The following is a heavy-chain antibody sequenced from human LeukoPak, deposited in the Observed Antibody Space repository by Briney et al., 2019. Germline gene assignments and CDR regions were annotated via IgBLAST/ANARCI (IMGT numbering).Heavy chain of an antibody. V-gene: IGHV3-9*01. CDR3: AKDMYSSSWPSDDAFDI. CDR1: GFTFDDYA. J-gene: IGHJ3*02. Sequence: GGSLRLSCAASGFTFDDYAMHWVRQAPGKGLEWVSGVSWNSGSIGYADSVKGRFTISRDNAKNSLYLQMNSLRAEDTALYYCAKDMYSSSWPSDDAFDIWGQGTMVTVSS. D-gene: IGHD6-13*01. CDR2: VSWNSGSI.